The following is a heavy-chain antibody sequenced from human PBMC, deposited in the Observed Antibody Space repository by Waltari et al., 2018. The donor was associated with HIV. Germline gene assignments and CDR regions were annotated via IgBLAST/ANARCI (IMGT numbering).Heavy chain of an antibody. CDR3: ARLATHFYDGFGGGFEAYGMDV. J-gene: IGHJ6*02. Sequence: VQLVESGGTSVQTGGSLRLSCVVFEFTVGKNYWTWVRQAPGRGLEWVSTIYRDGKVFYAEPLGGRFTLSRDNSKNMLSLQMNSLRVDDTAKYYCARLATHFYDGFGGGFEAYGMDVWGQGTTVIVSS. V-gene: IGHV3-53*01. CDR1: EFTVGKNY. CDR2: IYRDGKV. D-gene: IGHD3-22*01.